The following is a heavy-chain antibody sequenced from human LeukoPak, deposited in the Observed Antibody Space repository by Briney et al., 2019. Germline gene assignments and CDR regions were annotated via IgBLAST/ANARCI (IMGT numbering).Heavy chain of an antibody. CDR2: IIPIFGTA. J-gene: IGHJ5*02. CDR3: AGVSPRGVTIFGVEWFDP. CDR1: GGTFSSYA. Sequence: ASVKVSCKASGGTFSSYAISWVRQAPGQGLEWMGGIIPIFGTANYAQKFQGRVTITTDESTSTAYMELSSLRSEDTAVYYCAGVSPRGVTIFGVEWFDPWGQGTLVTVSS. D-gene: IGHD3-3*01. V-gene: IGHV1-69*05.